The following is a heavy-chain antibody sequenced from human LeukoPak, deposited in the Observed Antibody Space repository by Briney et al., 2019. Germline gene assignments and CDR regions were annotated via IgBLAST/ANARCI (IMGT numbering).Heavy chain of an antibody. D-gene: IGHD4-11*01. CDR1: GFTFSSYA. CDR2: ISNDGRGK. CDR3: ARDPVSTGLQINSDY. Sequence: PGGSLRLSCAASGFTFSSYAMHWVRQAPGKGLEWVAVISNDGRGKFTTDSVKGRFTIFRDNSKNTLYLQMSSLRAEDSAVYYCARDPVSTGLQINSDYWGQGTLVTVS. J-gene: IGHJ4*02. V-gene: IGHV3-30*04.